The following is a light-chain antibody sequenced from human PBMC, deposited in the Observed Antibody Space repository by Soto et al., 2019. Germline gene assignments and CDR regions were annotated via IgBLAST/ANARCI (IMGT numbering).Light chain of an antibody. Sequence: QSALTQPRSVSGSPGQSVTISCTGTSCDVGGYNFVSWYQQHPGKAPKLMIYDVNKRPSGVPDRFSGSKSGNTASLTISGLQAEDEADYYCCSNAGSYTYVFGTGTKVTVL. CDR3: CSNAGSYTYV. CDR1: SCDVGGYNF. V-gene: IGLV2-11*01. J-gene: IGLJ1*01. CDR2: DVN.